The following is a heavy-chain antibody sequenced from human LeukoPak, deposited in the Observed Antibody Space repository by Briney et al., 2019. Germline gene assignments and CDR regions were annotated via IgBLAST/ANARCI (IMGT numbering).Heavy chain of an antibody. Sequence: PGRSLRLSCAASGFTFSSYAMHWVRQAPGKGLEWVAVISYDGSNKYYADSVKGRFTISRDNSKNTLYLQMNSLRAEDTAVYYCARERHSSSSASWFDPWGQGTLVTVSS. CDR3: ARERHSSSSASWFDP. V-gene: IGHV3-30*04. CDR2: ISYDGSNK. CDR1: GFTFSSYA. J-gene: IGHJ5*02. D-gene: IGHD2-2*01.